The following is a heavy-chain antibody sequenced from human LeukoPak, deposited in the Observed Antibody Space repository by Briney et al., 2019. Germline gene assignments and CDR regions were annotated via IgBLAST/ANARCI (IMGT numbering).Heavy chain of an antibody. CDR3: ARDKGHSSSWYGGAFDY. CDR1: GYTFTGYY. CDR2: ISAYNGNT. J-gene: IGHJ4*02. D-gene: IGHD6-13*01. V-gene: IGHV1-18*04. Sequence: ASVKVSCKASGYTFTGYYMHWVRQAPGQGLEWMGWISAYNGNTNYAQKLQGRVTMTTDTSTSTAYMELRSLRSDDTAVYYCARDKGHSSSWYGGAFDYWGQGTLVTVSS.